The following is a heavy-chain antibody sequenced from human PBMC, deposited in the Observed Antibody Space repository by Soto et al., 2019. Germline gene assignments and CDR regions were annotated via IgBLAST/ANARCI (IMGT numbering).Heavy chain of an antibody. V-gene: IGHV1-69*13. CDR2: IIPIFGTA. D-gene: IGHD5-12*01. J-gene: IGHJ6*02. CDR3: ARGWLRRDYYYGMDV. Sequence: SVRVSCKASGGTFSSYAISWVRQAPGQGLEWMGGIIPIFGTANYAQKFQGRVTITADESTSTAYMELSSLRSEDTAVYYCARGWLRRDYYYGMDVWGQGTTVTVSS. CDR1: GGTFSSYA.